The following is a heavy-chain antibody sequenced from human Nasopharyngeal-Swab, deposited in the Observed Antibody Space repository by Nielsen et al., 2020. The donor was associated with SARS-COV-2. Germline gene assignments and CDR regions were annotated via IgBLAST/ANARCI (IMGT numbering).Heavy chain of an antibody. D-gene: IGHD6-19*01. CDR1: GFTVSSNY. V-gene: IGHV3-53*01. Sequence: GESLKISCAASGFTVSSNYMSWVRQAPGKGLEWVSVIYSGGSTYYADSVKGRFTISRDNSKNTLYLKMNSLGAEDTAVYYCARDLYRQQWPLYNYYGMDVWGQGTTVTVSS. CDR2: IYSGGST. CDR3: ARDLYRQQWPLYNYYGMDV. J-gene: IGHJ6*02.